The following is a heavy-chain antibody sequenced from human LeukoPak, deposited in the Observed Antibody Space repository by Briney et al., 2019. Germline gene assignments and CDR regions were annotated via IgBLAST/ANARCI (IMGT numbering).Heavy chain of an antibody. CDR3: ARDERYCSGGSCYPGAFDI. V-gene: IGHV4-39*07. CDR2: IYYSGST. J-gene: IGHJ3*02. D-gene: IGHD2-15*01. Sequence: SETLSLTCTVSGGSISSSSYYWVWIRQPPGKGLEWIGSIYYSGSTYYNPSLKSRVTISVATSKNQFSLKLSSVTAADTAVYYCARDERYCSGGSCYPGAFDIWGQGTMVTVSS. CDR1: GGSISSSSYY.